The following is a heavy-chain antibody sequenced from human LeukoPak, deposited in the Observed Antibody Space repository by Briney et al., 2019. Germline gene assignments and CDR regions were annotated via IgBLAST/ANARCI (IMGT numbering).Heavy chain of an antibody. Sequence: GTSLRLSCAASGFTFTNYAMHWVRQAPGKGLEWVAVTVYDGSNKYYADSVKGRFTISRDTSKNMVYLQMDSLRAEDTAVYYCARGQPPYYYYGMDVWGQGTTVTVSS. CDR3: ARGQPPYYYYGMDV. CDR2: TVYDGSNK. V-gene: IGHV3-30*14. J-gene: IGHJ6*02. CDR1: GFTFTNYA. D-gene: IGHD6-13*01.